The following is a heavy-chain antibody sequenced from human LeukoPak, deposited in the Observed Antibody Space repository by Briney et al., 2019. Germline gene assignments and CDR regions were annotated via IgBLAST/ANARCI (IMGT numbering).Heavy chain of an antibody. V-gene: IGHV4-59*08. CDR2: IYYSGST. D-gene: IGHD3-22*01. CDR1: GGSFSDYY. CDR3: ARLYYDSSRYPNWFDP. J-gene: IGHJ5*02. Sequence: SETLSLTCTVSGGSFSDYYWSWIRQPPGKGLEWIGYIYYSGSTNYNPSPKSRVTISVDTSKNQFSLKLSSVTAADTAVYYCARLYYDSSRYPNWFDPWGQGTLVTVSS.